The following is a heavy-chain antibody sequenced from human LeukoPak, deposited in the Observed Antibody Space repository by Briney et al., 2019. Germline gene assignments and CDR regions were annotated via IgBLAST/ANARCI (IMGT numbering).Heavy chain of an antibody. V-gene: IGHV3-21*01. Sequence: GGSLRLSCAASGFTFSSYSMNWVRQAPGKGLEWSSSISSSSSYIYYADSVKGRFTISRDNAKNSLYLQMNSLRAEDTAVYYCARDRAKYQLLSAGYFDYWGQGTLVTVSS. CDR3: ARDRAKYQLLSAGYFDY. CDR2: ISSSSSYI. J-gene: IGHJ4*02. CDR1: GFTFSSYS. D-gene: IGHD2-2*01.